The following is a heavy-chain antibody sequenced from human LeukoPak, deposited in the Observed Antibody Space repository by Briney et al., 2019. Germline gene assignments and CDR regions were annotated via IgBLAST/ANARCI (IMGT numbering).Heavy chain of an antibody. CDR3: ARRMMYYGSESYQNWFDP. J-gene: IGHJ5*02. CDR2: IYPGYSDT. V-gene: IGHV5-51*01. CDR1: GYSFTSFW. Sequence: AGESLKISCKGSGYSFTSFWIGWVREMPGKGLEWMGVIYPGYSDTIYSPSFQGKVTISAHKSISTAYLQLSSLTASDTAMYYCARRMMYYGSESYQNWFDPWGQGTLVTVSS. D-gene: IGHD3-10*01.